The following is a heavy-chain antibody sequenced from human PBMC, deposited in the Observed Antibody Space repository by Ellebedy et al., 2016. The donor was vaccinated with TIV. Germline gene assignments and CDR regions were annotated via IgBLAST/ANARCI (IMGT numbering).Heavy chain of an antibody. J-gene: IGHJ6*02. D-gene: IGHD1-26*01. CDR2: INNGGRTT. V-gene: IGHV3-23*01. CDR1: GFTFSGYA. Sequence: PGGSLRLSCVASGFTFSGYAMSWVRQAPGKGLEWVSGINNGGRTTSYADSVKGRFTIFRDNSRSTLYLQMNSLRAEDSAVYYCAKDMVFGDGKWEIDVWGQGTTVTVSS. CDR3: AKDMVFGDGKWEIDV.